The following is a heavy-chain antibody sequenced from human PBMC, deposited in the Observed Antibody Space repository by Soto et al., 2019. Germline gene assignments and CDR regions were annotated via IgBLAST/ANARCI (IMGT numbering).Heavy chain of an antibody. CDR1: GFIFSQYV. J-gene: IGHJ4*02. Sequence: QVQLVEAGGGVVQPGRSLRLSCTASGFIFSQYVMHWVRQAPGKGLEWVAIISYDATNQYHAASVRGRFTISRDNSNNTVYLQMNRLSAEDTAVYYCAREGVGPYDFWSGYYVHWGQGTLVTVSS. CDR2: ISYDATNQ. D-gene: IGHD3-3*01. V-gene: IGHV3-30-3*01. CDR3: AREGVGPYDFWSGYYVH.